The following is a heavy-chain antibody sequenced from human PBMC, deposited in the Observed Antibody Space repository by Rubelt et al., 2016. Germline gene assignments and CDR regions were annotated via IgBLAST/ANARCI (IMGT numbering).Heavy chain of an antibody. CDR2: ISYDGSNK. D-gene: IGHD3-10*01. Sequence: GPEWVAVISYDGSNKYYADSVKGRFTISRDNSKNTLYLQMNSLRAEDTAVYYCARVGEVRGVIAALGYWGQGTLVTVSS. J-gene: IGHJ4*02. CDR3: ARVGEVRGVIAALGY. V-gene: IGHV3-30*04.